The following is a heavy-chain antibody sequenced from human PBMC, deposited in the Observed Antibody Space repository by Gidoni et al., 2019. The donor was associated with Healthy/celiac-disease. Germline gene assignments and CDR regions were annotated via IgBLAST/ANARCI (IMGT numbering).Heavy chain of an antibody. CDR3: ARDVGLSSIAAR. D-gene: IGHD6-6*01. J-gene: IGHJ4*02. CDR1: GYSISSGYY. CDR2: IYHSGST. V-gene: IGHV4-38-2*02. Sequence: QVQLQESGPGLVKPSETLSLTCAVSGYSISSGYYWGWIRQPPGKGLEWIGSIYHSGSTYYNPSLKSRVTISVDTSKNQFSLKLSSVTDADTAVYYCARDVGLSSIAARWGQGTLVTVSS.